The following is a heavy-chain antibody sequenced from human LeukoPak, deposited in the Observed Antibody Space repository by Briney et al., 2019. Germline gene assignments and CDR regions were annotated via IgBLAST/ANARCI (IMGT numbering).Heavy chain of an antibody. V-gene: IGHV3-33*01. J-gene: IGHJ4*02. D-gene: IGHD1-26*01. CDR3: ARGSGSYYRLDY. Sequence: PGGSLRLSCAASGFTFSSYGMHWVRQAPGKGLEWVAVIWYGGSNKYYADSVKGRFTISRDNSKNTLYLQMNSLRAEDTAVYYCARGSGSYYRLDYWGQGTLVTVSS. CDR2: IWYGGSNK. CDR1: GFTFSSYG.